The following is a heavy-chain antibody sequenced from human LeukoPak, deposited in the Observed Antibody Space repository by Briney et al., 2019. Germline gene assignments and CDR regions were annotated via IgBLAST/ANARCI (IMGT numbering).Heavy chain of an antibody. CDR3: TTLWFGEFYFDY. Sequence: GSSVKVSCKASGGTFSSYAISWVRQAPGQGLEWMGGIIPIFGTANYAQKFQGRVTITADESTSTAYMELSSLRSEDTAVYYCTTLWFGEFYFDYWGQGTLVTVSS. V-gene: IGHV1-69*01. J-gene: IGHJ4*02. CDR2: IIPIFGTA. CDR1: GGTFSSYA. D-gene: IGHD3-10*01.